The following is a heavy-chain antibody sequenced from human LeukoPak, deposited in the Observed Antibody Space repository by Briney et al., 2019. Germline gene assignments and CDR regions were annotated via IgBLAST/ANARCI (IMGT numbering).Heavy chain of an antibody. Sequence: ASVKVSCKASGYTFTSYDINWVRQATGQGLEWMGWMNPNSGNTGYGQKFQGRVTITADESTSTAYMELSSLRSEDTAVYYCASLGDKSDWGQGTLVTVSS. J-gene: IGHJ4*02. CDR3: ASLGDKSD. V-gene: IGHV1-8*01. CDR2: MNPNSGNT. D-gene: IGHD3-16*01. CDR1: GYTFTSYD.